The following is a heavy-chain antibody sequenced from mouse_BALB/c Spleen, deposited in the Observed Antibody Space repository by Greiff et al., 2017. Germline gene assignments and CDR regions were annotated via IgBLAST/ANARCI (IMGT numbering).Heavy chain of an antibody. CDR1: GDSITRGY. J-gene: IGHJ2*01. CDR3: ARYRGQLGGNYFDY. D-gene: IGHD3-2*01. V-gene: IGHV3-8*02. CDR2: ISYSGST. Sequence: EVKLMESGPSLVKPSQTLSLTCSVTGDSITRGYWNWIRKFPGNKLEYMGYISYSGSTYYNPSLKSRISITRDTSKNQYYLQLNSVTTEDTATYYCARYRGQLGGNYFDYWGQGTTLTVSS.